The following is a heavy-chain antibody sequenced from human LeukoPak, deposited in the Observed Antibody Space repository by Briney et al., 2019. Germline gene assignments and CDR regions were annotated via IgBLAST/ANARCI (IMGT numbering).Heavy chain of an antibody. CDR3: ASISSRGTHLDY. J-gene: IGHJ4*02. D-gene: IGHD1-14*01. CDR2: INPSGGST. CDR1: GYTFTSYY. V-gene: IGHV1-46*01. Sequence: ASVKVSCKASGYTFTSYYMHWVRQAPGQGLEWMGIINPSGGSTSYAQKFQGRVTMTRNTSISTAYMELSSLRSEDTAVYYCASISSRGTHLDYWGQGTLVTVSS.